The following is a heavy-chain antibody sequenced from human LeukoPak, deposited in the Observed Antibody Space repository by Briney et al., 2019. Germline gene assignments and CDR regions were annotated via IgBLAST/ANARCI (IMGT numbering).Heavy chain of an antibody. V-gene: IGHV4-59*01. Sequence: SSETLSLTCSVSGGSISSYYWSWIRQPPGQGLEWVGYIYYTGSTNYNPSLKSRVTISVDTSKNQFSLKLSSVTAADTAVYYCARGFAGQLWSLPDYYYYYGMDVWGQGTTVTVSS. CDR1: GGSISSYY. D-gene: IGHD5-18*01. CDR3: ARGFAGQLWSLPDYYYYYGMDV. CDR2: IYYTGST. J-gene: IGHJ6*02.